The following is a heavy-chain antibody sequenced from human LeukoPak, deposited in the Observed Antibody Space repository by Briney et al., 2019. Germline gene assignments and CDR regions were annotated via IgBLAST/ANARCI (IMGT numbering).Heavy chain of an antibody. CDR3: ARDFRRCCGERFDP. J-gene: IGHJ5*02. CDR1: GGSISSTNYY. Sequence: SQTLSLTCTVSGGSISSTNYYWGWIRQPPGKGLEWIGSIYYSGSTYYNPSLKSRVTISVDTSKNQFSLKLSSVTAADTAVYYCARDFRRCCGERFDPWGQGTLVAVSS. D-gene: IGHD2-21*01. CDR2: IYYSGST. V-gene: IGHV4-39*07.